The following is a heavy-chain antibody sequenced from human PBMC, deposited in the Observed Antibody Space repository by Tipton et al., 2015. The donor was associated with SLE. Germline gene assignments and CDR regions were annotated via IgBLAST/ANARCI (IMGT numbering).Heavy chain of an antibody. D-gene: IGHD4-23*01. J-gene: IGHJ4*02. CDR2: IYTSENT. V-gene: IGHV4-61*09. CDR1: GDSVSRGYNY. CDR3: ARFGGNSDY. Sequence: TLSLTCAVSGDSVSRGYNYWSWIRQPAGKGLEWIGYIYTSENTNYNPSLKSRVTISVDTSKNQFSLKLSSVTAADTAVYYCARFGGNSDYWGQGTLVTVSS.